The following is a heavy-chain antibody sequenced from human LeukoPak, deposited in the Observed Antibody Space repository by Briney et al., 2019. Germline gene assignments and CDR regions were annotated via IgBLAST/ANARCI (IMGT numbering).Heavy chain of an antibody. J-gene: IGHJ4*02. Sequence: GGSLGLSCAASGFVFTNYVMNWVRQAPGGGLEWVSGISRSGDVTYYADSVKGRFTISRDNSKNTLFLQIDGLRAEDTAIYYCAKDRDDYGDFAFDYWGQGTLVAVSS. V-gene: IGHV3-23*01. CDR3: AKDRDDYGDFAFDY. D-gene: IGHD4-17*01. CDR1: GFVFTNYV. CDR2: ISRSGDVT.